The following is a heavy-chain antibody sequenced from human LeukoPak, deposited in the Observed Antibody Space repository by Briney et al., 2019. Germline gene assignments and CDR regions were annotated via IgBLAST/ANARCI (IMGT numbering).Heavy chain of an antibody. D-gene: IGHD5-24*01. CDR1: GGSISSSSYY. CDR3: ARGGMATILYFDY. Sequence: SETLSLTCTVSGGSISSSSYYWGWIRQPPGKGLEWIGTIYYSGSTYYNPSLKSRVTISVDTSKNQFSLKLSSVTAPDTAVYYCARGGMATILYFDYWGQGTLVTVSS. V-gene: IGHV4-39*07. J-gene: IGHJ4*02. CDR2: IYYSGST.